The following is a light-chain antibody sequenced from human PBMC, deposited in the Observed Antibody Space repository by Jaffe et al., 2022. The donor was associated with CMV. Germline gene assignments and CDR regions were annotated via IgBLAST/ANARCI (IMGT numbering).Light chain of an antibody. Sequence: EIVLTQSPGTLSLSPGERATLSCRASQSVRSSYFGWYQQKPGQAPRLLIYDASSRATGVPDRFSGSGSGTDFTLTITRLEPEDFAVYYCQQYGDSPPRYTFGQGTKLEIK. V-gene: IGKV3-20*01. CDR1: QSVRSSY. CDR3: QQYGDSPPRYT. CDR2: DAS. J-gene: IGKJ2*01.